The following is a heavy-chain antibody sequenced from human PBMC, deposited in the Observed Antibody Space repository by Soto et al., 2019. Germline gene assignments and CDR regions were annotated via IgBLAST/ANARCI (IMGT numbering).Heavy chain of an antibody. CDR3: ARVMSGYDYVISAYTYYMDV. CDR2: IRDDGSEK. J-gene: IGHJ6*03. V-gene: IGHV3-7*01. Sequence: PGGSLRLSCAASGFIIRDYWMSWVRQAPGKGLEWVANIRDDGSEKFHVESVEGRFTVSRDNAKNSLFLQMNTVRADDSGVYYCARVMSGYDYVISAYTYYMDVWGHGTTVTVSS. D-gene: IGHD5-12*01. CDR1: GFIIRDYW.